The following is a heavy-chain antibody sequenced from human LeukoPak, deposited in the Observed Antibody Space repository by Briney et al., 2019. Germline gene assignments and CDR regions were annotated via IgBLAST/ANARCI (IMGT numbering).Heavy chain of an antibody. Sequence: SETLSLTCAVYGGSFSGYYWSWIRQPPGKGLEWIGSIYYSGSTYYNPSLKSRVTISVDTSKNQFSLKLSSVTAADTAVYYCARQGYCSGGSCYGGWFDPWGQGTLVTVSS. J-gene: IGHJ5*02. CDR1: GGSFSGYY. V-gene: IGHV4-34*01. CDR3: ARQGYCSGGSCYGGWFDP. CDR2: IYYSGST. D-gene: IGHD2-15*01.